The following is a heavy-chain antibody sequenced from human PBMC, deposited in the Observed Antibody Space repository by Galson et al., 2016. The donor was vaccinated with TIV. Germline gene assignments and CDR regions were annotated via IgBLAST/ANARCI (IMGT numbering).Heavy chain of an antibody. J-gene: IGHJ6*02. D-gene: IGHD2-8*01. V-gene: IGHV1-69-2*01. Sequence: VKVSCKVSGRNFTDYYMHWMQQAPGKGFEWMGHVDPEDGKTEYAAKFQGRVTMTADTSTDTAYMELSYLRSEDTAIYYCTTVRLRGSGGMDVWGQGTTVIVSS. CDR3: TTVRLRGSGGMDV. CDR2: VDPEDGKT. CDR1: GRNFTDYY.